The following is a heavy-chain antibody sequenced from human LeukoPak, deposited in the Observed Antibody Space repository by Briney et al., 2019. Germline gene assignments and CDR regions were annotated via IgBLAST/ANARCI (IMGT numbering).Heavy chain of an antibody. CDR1: VFTFSSYG. Sequence: GRSLRLSCAASVFTFSSYGMHWVRQAPGKGLECVAVISYDGSNKYYADSVKGRFTISRDNSKNTLYLQMNSLRAEDTAVYYCAKVDRRYFDWLSLYGMDVWGKGTTVTVSS. D-gene: IGHD3-9*01. V-gene: IGHV3-30*18. CDR3: AKVDRRYFDWLSLYGMDV. J-gene: IGHJ6*04. CDR2: ISYDGSNK.